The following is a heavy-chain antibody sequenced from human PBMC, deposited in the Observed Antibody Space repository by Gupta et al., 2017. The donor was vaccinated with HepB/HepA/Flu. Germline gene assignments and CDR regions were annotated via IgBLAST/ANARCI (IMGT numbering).Heavy chain of an antibody. CDR2: IYWDDDR. J-gene: IGHJ4*02. V-gene: IGHV2-5*02. Sequence: QITLKESGPTLLKPTQTLTLTCAFSGFSLTTGGVGVGWIRQPPGKALEWLAVIYWDDDRRYSPSLKNRLTITKVSSKNQVVLTMTNMDPLDTATYYCAHTLTSGYTRLSFDSWGQGTLVSVSS. D-gene: IGHD5-12*01. CDR1: GFSLTTGGVG. CDR3: AHTLTSGYTRLSFDS.